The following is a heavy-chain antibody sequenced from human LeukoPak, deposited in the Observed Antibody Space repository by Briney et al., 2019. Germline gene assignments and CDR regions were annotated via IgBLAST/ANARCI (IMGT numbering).Heavy chain of an antibody. CDR3: ARETGSVLRFLEWLSPDYYYGMDV. D-gene: IGHD3-3*01. Sequence: SGGSLRLSCAASGFTFSSYWMSWVRQAPGKGLEWVANIKQDGSEKYYVDSVEGRFTISRDNAKNSLYLQMNSLRAEDTAVYYCARETGSVLRFLEWLSPDYYYGMDVWGQGTTVTVSS. J-gene: IGHJ6*02. V-gene: IGHV3-7*01. CDR2: IKQDGSEK. CDR1: GFTFSSYW.